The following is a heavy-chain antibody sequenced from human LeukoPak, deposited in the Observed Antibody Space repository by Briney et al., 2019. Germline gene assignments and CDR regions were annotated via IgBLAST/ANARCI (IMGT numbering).Heavy chain of an antibody. CDR3: ARDYKSGDSSQIDY. J-gene: IGHJ4*02. D-gene: IGHD3-22*01. V-gene: IGHV3-74*01. Sequence: GGSLRLSCAASGFTFSSYWMHWVRQAPEKGLVWVSRINTDGTTTTYADSVKGRFSISRDNAKNTLYLQMNSLRAEDTALYYCARDYKSGDSSQIDYWGQGTLVTVSS. CDR2: INTDGTTT. CDR1: GFTFSSYW.